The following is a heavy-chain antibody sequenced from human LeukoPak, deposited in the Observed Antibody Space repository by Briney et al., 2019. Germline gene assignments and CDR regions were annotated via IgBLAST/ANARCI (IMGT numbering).Heavy chain of an antibody. V-gene: IGHV3-64D*06. D-gene: IGHD3-16*01. CDR3: VKTMVTFGGIIRADAFDI. J-gene: IGHJ3*02. CDR2: INNNRGTT. CDR1: GFTFSIYA. Sequence: PGGSLRLSCSASGFTFSIYAMHWVRQAPGKGLEYLSGINNNRGTTNYADSVKGRFTISRDNFKNTLYLQMSSLRPEGTAVYYCVKTMVTFGGIIRADAFDIWGQGTMVTVSS.